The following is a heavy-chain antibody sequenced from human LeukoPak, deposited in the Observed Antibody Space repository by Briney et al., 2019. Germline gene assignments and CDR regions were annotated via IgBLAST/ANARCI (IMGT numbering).Heavy chain of an antibody. J-gene: IGHJ5*02. Sequence: PSETLSLTCTVSGASINSYFWSWIRQTDGGGLEWIGRIYGSGSSNYNPSFESRVTVSSDTSKNQFSLELRSVTAADTAVYYCSRDMVRETLMYWFDPWGPGIVVTVSS. V-gene: IGHV4-4*07. D-gene: IGHD3-10*01. CDR1: GASINSYF. CDR2: IYGSGSS. CDR3: SRDMVRETLMYWFDP.